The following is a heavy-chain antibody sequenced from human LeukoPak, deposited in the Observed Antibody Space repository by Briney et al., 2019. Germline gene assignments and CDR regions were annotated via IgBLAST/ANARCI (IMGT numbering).Heavy chain of an antibody. J-gene: IGHJ4*02. CDR3: AKLHNLNCDY. D-gene: IGHD1-14*01. V-gene: IGHV3-11*01. CDR2: ISSSGSTI. CDR1: GFTFSDYY. Sequence: RPGGSLRLSCAASGFTFSDYYMSWIRQAPGKGLEWVSYISSSGSTIYYADSVRGRFTISRDNAKNTLYLQMNNLRPEDTAVYYCAKLHNLNCDYWGLGTLVTVSS.